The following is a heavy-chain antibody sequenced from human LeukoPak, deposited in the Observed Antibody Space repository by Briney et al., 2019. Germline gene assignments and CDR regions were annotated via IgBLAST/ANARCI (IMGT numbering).Heavy chain of an antibody. V-gene: IGHV3-23*01. Sequence: PGGSLRLSCTASGVTFGDYAMSWFRQAPGKGLEWVSAISGSGGSTYYADSVKGRFTISRDNSKNTLYLQMNSLRAEDTAVYYCAKAEDYDFWSGYYPFDYWGQGTLVTVSS. J-gene: IGHJ4*02. CDR3: AKAEDYDFWSGYYPFDY. CDR2: ISGSGGST. D-gene: IGHD3-3*01. CDR1: GVTFGDYA.